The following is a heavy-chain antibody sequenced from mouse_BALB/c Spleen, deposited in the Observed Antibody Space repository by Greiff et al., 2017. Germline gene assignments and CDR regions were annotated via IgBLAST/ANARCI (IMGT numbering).Heavy chain of an antibody. V-gene: IGHV5-12-2*01. J-gene: IGHJ4*01. CDR3: ARKGIYAMDY. CDR1: GFTFSSYT. Sequence: EVKLMESGGGLVQPGGSLKLSCAASGFTFSSYTMSWVRQTPEKRLEWVAYISNGGGSTYYPDTVKGRFTISRDNAKNTLYLQMSSLKSEDTAMYYCARKGIYAMDYWGQGTSVTVSS. CDR2: ISNGGGST.